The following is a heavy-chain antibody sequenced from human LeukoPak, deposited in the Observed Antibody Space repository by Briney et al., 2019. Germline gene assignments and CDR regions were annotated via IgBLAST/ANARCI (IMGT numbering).Heavy chain of an antibody. D-gene: IGHD3-10*01. V-gene: IGHV4-39*01. Sequence: SETLSLTCTVSGGSISSSSYYWGWIRQPPGKGLEWIGSIYYSGSTYYNPSLKSRVTMSVDTSKNQFSLKLSSVTAADTAVYYCARHSQLLLWFGELLDRGFDYWGQGTLVTVSS. J-gene: IGHJ4*02. CDR2: IYYSGST. CDR3: ARHSQLLLWFGELLDRGFDY. CDR1: GGSISSSSYY.